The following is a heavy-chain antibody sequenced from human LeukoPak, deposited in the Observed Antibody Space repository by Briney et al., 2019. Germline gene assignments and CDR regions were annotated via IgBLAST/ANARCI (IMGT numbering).Heavy chain of an antibody. CDR1: GFTFSSYW. D-gene: IGHD3-22*01. CDR3: ARDPFEYYYDSSVGY. CDR2: INSDGSST. J-gene: IGHJ4*02. Sequence: GGSLRLSCAASGFTFSSYWMHWVRQAPGKGLVWVSRINSDGSSTSYADSVKGRFTISRDNAKNTLYLQMNSLRAEDTAVYYCARDPFEYYYDSSVGYCGQGTLVTVSS. V-gene: IGHV3-74*01.